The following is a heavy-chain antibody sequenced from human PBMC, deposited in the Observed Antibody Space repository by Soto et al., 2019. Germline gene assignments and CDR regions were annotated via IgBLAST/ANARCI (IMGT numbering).Heavy chain of an antibody. D-gene: IGHD6-6*01. Sequence: ASVKVSCNASGYTFTDYYIHWVRQAPGQGLEWMGWINPNSGGTKYAQKFQGWVTMTRDTSFSTAYTQVSRLKSDDTAVYYCARELGVQYSISSDDYYYYGMDVWGQGTTVTVSS. CDR2: INPNSGGT. CDR1: GYTFTDYY. CDR3: ARELGVQYSISSDDYYYYGMDV. V-gene: IGHV1-2*04. J-gene: IGHJ6*02.